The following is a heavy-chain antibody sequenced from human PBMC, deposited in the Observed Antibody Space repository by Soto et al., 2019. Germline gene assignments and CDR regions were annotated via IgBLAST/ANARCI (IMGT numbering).Heavy chain of an antibody. V-gene: IGHV3-64*01. CDR3: ARRDGYNFDY. CDR2: ISSNGGST. CDR1: GFTFISYA. J-gene: IGHJ4*02. D-gene: IGHD5-12*01. Sequence: GGSLRLSFAASGFTFISYAMHWVRQAPGKGLEYVSAISSNGGSTYYANSVKGRFTISRDNSKNTLYLQMGSLRAEDMAVYYCARRDGYNFDYWGQGT.